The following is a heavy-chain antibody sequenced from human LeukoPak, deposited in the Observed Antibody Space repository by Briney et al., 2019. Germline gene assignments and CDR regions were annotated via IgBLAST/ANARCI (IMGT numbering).Heavy chain of an antibody. Sequence: PSETLSLTCTVSGGSLSSSSYYWGWIRQPPGKGLEWIGSIYYSGSTYYNPSLKSRVTISVDTSKNQFSLKLSSVTAADTAVYYCASYVRGYSYGYDFDYWGQGTLVTVSS. CDR2: IYYSGST. V-gene: IGHV4-39*01. D-gene: IGHD5-18*01. CDR3: ASYVRGYSYGYDFDY. J-gene: IGHJ4*02. CDR1: GGSLSSSSYY.